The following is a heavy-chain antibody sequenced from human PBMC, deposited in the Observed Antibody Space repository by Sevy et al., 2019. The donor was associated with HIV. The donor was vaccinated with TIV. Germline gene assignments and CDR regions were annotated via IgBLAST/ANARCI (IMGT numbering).Heavy chain of an antibody. V-gene: IGHV4-4*02. J-gene: IGHJ3*02. D-gene: IGHD2-15*01. CDR1: GGSISSSNW. CDR2: IYRSGST. CDR3: ARVTYCSGSSCYPRGDAFDI. Sequence: SETLSLTCAVSGGSISSSNWWSWVRQPPGKGLEWIGEIYRSGSTNYNPSLKSRVTISVDKSKNQFALKLSSVTAADTAVYYWARVTYCSGSSCYPRGDAFDIWGQGTMVTVSS.